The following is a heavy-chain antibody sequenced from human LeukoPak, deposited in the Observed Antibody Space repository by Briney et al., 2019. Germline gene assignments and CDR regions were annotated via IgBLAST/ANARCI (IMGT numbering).Heavy chain of an antibody. J-gene: IGHJ6*03. CDR3: ARVWGPKPDMPAINYHFYYYMDV. CDR1: GFTLRSYW. CDR2: IKLLGREK. Sequence: GGSLRLSCAASGFTLRSYWMSSVRQASGKGLERVANIKLLGREKYYVDSVRGRFTSSRDNAKNSLYLQMNTLRAEDTAVYYCARVWGPKPDMPAINYHFYYYMDVWGKGTTVTVSS. V-gene: IGHV3-7*01. D-gene: IGHD5-24*01.